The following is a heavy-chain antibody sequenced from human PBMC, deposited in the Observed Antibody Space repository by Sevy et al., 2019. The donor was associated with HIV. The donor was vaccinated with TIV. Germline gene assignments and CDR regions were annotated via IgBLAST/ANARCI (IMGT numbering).Heavy chain of an antibody. V-gene: IGHV3-23*01. D-gene: IGHD3-22*01. CDR3: AKDFYPDYYDSSGFTSAGWFDP. CDR2: ISGSGGST. CDR1: GFTFSSYA. J-gene: IGHJ5*02. Sequence: GGSLRLSCAASGFTFSSYAMSWVRQAPGKGLEWVSAISGSGGSTYYADSVKGRFIISRDNSKNTLYLQMNSLRAEDTAVYYCAKDFYPDYYDSSGFTSAGWFDPWGQGTLVTVSS.